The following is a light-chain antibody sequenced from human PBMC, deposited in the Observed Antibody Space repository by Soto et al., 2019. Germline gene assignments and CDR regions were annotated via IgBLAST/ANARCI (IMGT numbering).Light chain of an antibody. J-gene: IGKJ1*01. CDR2: GAS. V-gene: IGKV3-20*01. Sequence: EIWWTQSPGTLCLSPGERATLSCRARQIVDRNYLAWYQQKPGQDPRIIIFGASGSATGIPDRFSGRGSGTDFTLTISRLEPEDFAVYYCQQYGSLSLTFGQGTKVDIK. CDR3: QQYGSLSLT. CDR1: QIVDRNY.